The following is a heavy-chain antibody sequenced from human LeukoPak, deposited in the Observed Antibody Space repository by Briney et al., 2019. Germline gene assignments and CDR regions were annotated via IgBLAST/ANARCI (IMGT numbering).Heavy chain of an antibody. Sequence: GGSLRLSCAASGFTFRSHGMHWVRQAPGKGLEWVALIWYDGSKEYYADSVKGRFTISRDNSKNTLYLQMNSLRAEDTAVYYCAREGVGATLDYWGQGTLVTVSS. J-gene: IGHJ4*02. CDR3: AREGVGATLDY. CDR1: GFTFRSHG. V-gene: IGHV3-30*02. D-gene: IGHD1-26*01. CDR2: IWYDGSKE.